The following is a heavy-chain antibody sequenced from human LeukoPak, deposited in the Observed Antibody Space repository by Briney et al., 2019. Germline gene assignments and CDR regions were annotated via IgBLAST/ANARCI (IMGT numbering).Heavy chain of an antibody. J-gene: IGHJ4*02. V-gene: IGHV3-21*01. Sequence: GGSLRLSCAASGFTFSDYSLNWVRQAPGKGLEWVSSITSRSSYMYYGDSVKGRFTVSRDNAKNSLYLQMNSLRAEDTAVYYCTRDPIAAATSGGDYWGQGTLVTVSS. CDR1: GFTFSDYS. CDR2: ITSRSSYM. D-gene: IGHD6-25*01. CDR3: TRDPIAAATSGGDY.